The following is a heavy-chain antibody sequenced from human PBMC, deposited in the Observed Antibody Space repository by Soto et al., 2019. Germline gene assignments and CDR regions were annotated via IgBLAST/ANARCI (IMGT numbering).Heavy chain of an antibody. CDR3: ARDRSWYSPGPFDY. D-gene: IGHD6-13*01. V-gene: IGHV3-33*01. Sequence: GGSLRLSCAASGFTFSSYGMHWVRQAPGKGLEWVAVIWYDGSNKYYADSVKGRFTISRDNSKNTLYLQMNSLRAEDTAVYYCARDRSWYSPGPFDYWGQGTLVTVSS. J-gene: IGHJ4*02. CDR1: GFTFSSYG. CDR2: IWYDGSNK.